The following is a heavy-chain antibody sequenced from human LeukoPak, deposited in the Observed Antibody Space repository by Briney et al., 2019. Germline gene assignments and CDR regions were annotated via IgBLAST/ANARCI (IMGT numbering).Heavy chain of an antibody. Sequence: GGSLRLSCAASGFTFSWFWINWVRQAPGRGLDWVANIKQDGSEKYYVDSVKGRFTISRDNAKNTLYLQMNSLRAEDMAVYYCARVTMVRGPYFDYWGQGTLVTVSS. J-gene: IGHJ4*02. CDR1: GFTFSWFW. CDR2: IKQDGSEK. V-gene: IGHV3-7*01. D-gene: IGHD3-10*01. CDR3: ARVTMVRGPYFDY.